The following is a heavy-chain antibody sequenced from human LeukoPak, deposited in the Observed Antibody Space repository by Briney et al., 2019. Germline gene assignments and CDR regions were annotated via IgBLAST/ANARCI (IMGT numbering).Heavy chain of an antibody. CDR3: ARRRTTGTTGYFDY. CDR2: IYTTEST. V-gene: IGHV4-4*09. Sequence: SETLSLTCTVSGGSISTYYWSWILQPPGKGLEWIGYIYTTESTNYNPSLESRVTISVDTSKNQFSLMLSSVTAADTAFYYCARRRTTGTTGYFDYWGQGIPVTVSS. J-gene: IGHJ4*02. D-gene: IGHD1-1*01. CDR1: GGSISTYY.